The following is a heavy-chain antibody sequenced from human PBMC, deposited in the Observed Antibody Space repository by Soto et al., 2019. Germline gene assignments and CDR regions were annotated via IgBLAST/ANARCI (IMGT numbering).Heavy chain of an antibody. CDR2: IIPIFGTA. Sequence: ASVKVSCNASGGTFSSYAISWVRQAPGQGLEWMGGIIPIFGTANYAQKFQGRVTITADESTSTAYMELSSLRSEDTAVYYCARFSYIAAAGRGYYYYGMDVWGQGTTVTVSS. J-gene: IGHJ6*02. CDR1: GGTFSSYA. D-gene: IGHD6-13*01. V-gene: IGHV1-69*13. CDR3: ARFSYIAAAGRGYYYYGMDV.